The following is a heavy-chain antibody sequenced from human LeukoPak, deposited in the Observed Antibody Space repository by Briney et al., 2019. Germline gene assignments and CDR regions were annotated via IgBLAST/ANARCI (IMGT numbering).Heavy chain of an antibody. CDR3: ARDGIYYDSSGYYRQYFQH. V-gene: IGHV4-59*01. CDR1: GGSFSGYY. Sequence: SETLSLTCAVYGGSFSGYYWSWIRQPPGKGLEWIGYIYYSGSTNYNPSLKSRVTISVDTSKNQFSLKLSSVTAADTAVYYCARDGIYYDSSGYYRQYFQHWGQGTLVTVSS. CDR2: IYYSGST. J-gene: IGHJ1*01. D-gene: IGHD3-22*01.